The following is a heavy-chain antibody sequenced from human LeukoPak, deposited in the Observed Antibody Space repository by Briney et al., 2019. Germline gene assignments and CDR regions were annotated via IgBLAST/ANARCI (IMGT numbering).Heavy chain of an antibody. J-gene: IGHJ3*02. CDR3: AGAYCGGDCYSGRTFDI. D-gene: IGHD2-21*02. V-gene: IGHV4-59*12. CDR2: IYYSGST. Sequence: PSETLSLTCTVSGGSISSYYWGWIRQPPGKGLEWIGYIYYSGSTNYNPSLKSRVTISVDTSKNQFSLKLSSVTAADTAVYYCAGAYCGGDCYSGRTFDIWGQGTMVTVSS. CDR1: GGSISSYY.